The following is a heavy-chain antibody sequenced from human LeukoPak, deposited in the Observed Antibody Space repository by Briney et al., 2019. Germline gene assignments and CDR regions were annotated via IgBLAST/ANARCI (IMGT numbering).Heavy chain of an antibody. D-gene: IGHD4-17*01. CDR1: GFTFDDYG. CDR3: ARRTVLSYYYYYMDV. J-gene: IGHJ6*03. V-gene: IGHV3-20*04. CDR2: INWNGGST. Sequence: GGSLRLSCAASGFTFDDYGMSRVRQAPGKGLEWVSGINWNGGSTGYADSVKGRFTISRDNAKNSLYLQMNSLRAEDTALYYCARRTVLSYYYYYMDVWGKGTTVTVSS.